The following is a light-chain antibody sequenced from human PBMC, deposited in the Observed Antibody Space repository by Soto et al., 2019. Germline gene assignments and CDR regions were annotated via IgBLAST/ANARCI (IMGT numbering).Light chain of an antibody. CDR3: QQYNSYMYT. Sequence: DIQMTQSPSTLSASVGDRVTITCRASQSISSWLAWYQQKPGKAPKLRIYKASSLESGVPSRFRGSGSGTEFTLTISSLQPDDFATYYCQQYNSYMYTFGQGTKLEIK. CDR1: QSISSW. V-gene: IGKV1-5*03. CDR2: KAS. J-gene: IGKJ2*01.